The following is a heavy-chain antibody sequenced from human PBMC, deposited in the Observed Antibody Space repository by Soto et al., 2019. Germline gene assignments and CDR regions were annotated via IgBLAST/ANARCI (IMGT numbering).Heavy chain of an antibody. D-gene: IGHD2-15*01. CDR1: GVSLSTGGVG. J-gene: IGHJ4*02. CDR2: IYWDDDQ. V-gene: IGHV2-5*02. CDR3: ATMRAATFDY. Sequence: QITLKESGPTLVKPTQTLTLTCNVSGVSLSTGGVGVGWIRQPPGKALEWLALIYWDDDQRSSPSLKSRLTTTTDTAKTQVVLTMTTMAPEDTATYYCATMRAATFDYWGQGTLVTVSS.